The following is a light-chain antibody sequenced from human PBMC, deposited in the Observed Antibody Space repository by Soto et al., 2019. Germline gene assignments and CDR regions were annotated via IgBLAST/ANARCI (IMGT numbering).Light chain of an antibody. CDR1: SSDVGGSDY. J-gene: IGLJ1*01. CDR2: EGS. V-gene: IGLV2-14*01. CDR3: SSFSPSSTLYV. Sequence: QSALTQPASVSGSPGQSITISCTGTSSDVGGSDYVSWYQQHPGKAPKLMIYEGSKRPSGVSDHFSGSKSGNTASLTISGLQPEDEADYYCSSFSPSSTLYVFGTGTNVTVL.